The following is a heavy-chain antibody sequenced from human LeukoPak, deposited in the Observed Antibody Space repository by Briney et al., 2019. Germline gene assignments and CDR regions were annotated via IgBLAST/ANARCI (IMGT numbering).Heavy chain of an antibody. D-gene: IGHD1-1*01. Sequence: EASVKVSCKASGYTFTSYYMHWVRQAPGQGLEWMGIINPSGGSTSYAQKFQGRVTMTRDKSTSTVYMELSSLRSEDTAVYYCARESRDGMATTEQYFDYWGQGTLVTVSS. CDR3: ARESRDGMATTEQYFDY. V-gene: IGHV1-46*01. CDR2: INPSGGST. CDR1: GYTFTSYY. J-gene: IGHJ4*02.